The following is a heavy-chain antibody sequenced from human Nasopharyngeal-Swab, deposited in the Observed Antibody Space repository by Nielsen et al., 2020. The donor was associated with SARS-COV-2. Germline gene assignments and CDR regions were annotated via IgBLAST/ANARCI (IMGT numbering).Heavy chain of an antibody. CDR1: GFTFDDYA. D-gene: IGHD4-23*01. V-gene: IGHV3-9*01. CDR2: ISWNSGSI. CDR3: AKVYGGSEFDP. J-gene: IGHJ5*02. Sequence: LKISCAASGFTFDDYAMHWVRQAPGKGLEWVSGISWNSGSIGYADSVKGRFTISRDNSKNTLYLQMNSLRAEDTAVYYCAKVYGGSEFDPWGQGTLVTVSS.